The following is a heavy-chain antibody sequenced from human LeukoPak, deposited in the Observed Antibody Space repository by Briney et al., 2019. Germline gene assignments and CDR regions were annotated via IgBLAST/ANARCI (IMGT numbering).Heavy chain of an antibody. CDR2: ISYDGSNK. CDR1: GFTFSSYA. CDR3: ARGIAAAGRDFDY. J-gene: IGHJ4*02. Sequence: PGRSLRLSCAASGFTFSSYAMHWVRQAPGKGLEWVAVISYDGSNKYYADSVKGRFTISRDNSKNTLYLQMNSLRAEDTAVYYCARGIAAAGRDFDYWGQGTLVTVSS. D-gene: IGHD6-13*01. V-gene: IGHV3-30-3*01.